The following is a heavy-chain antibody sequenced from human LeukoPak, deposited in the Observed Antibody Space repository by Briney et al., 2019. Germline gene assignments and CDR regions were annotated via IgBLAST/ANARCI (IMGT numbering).Heavy chain of an antibody. Sequence: SVKVSCKASGYTFTGYYMHWVRQAPGQGLEWMGWIDPNSGGTNYAQKFQGRVTMTRDTSISTAYMVLNRMRSDDTAVYYCAREYYYGSGNYYNRIDYWGQGTLVTVSS. CDR1: GYTFTGYY. J-gene: IGHJ4*02. V-gene: IGHV1-2*02. CDR3: AREYYYGSGNYYNRIDY. CDR2: IDPNSGGT. D-gene: IGHD3-10*01.